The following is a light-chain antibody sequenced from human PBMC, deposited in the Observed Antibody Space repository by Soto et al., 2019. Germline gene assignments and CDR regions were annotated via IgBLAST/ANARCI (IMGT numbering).Light chain of an antibody. V-gene: IGKV3-15*01. J-gene: IGKJ1*01. CDR3: QQYNKRPLT. CDR2: AVS. Sequence: EIMMTQSPGTLSASPGERATLSCRASQSVSSNLAWYQQKPGQAPRLLIYAVSTRATGIPARFSGSGSGTEFTLTISSLQSEDFAVYYCQQYNKRPLTFGQGTKVDIK. CDR1: QSVSSN.